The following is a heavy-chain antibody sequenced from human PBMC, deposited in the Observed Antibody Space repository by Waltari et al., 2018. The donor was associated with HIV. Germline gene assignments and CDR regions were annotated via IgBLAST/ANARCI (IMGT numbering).Heavy chain of an antibody. J-gene: IGHJ3*02. D-gene: IGHD2-15*01. Sequence: QVQLQESGPGLVKPSETLSLTCTVSGGSISSYSWSWIRQPPGKGLEWIGYIYYSGSTNYNPSLKSRVTISVDTSKNQFSLKLSSVTAADTAVYYCARISTCSGGSCYSVWGAFDIWGQGTMVTVSS. CDR1: GGSISSYS. V-gene: IGHV4-59*01. CDR2: IYYSGST. CDR3: ARISTCSGGSCYSVWGAFDI.